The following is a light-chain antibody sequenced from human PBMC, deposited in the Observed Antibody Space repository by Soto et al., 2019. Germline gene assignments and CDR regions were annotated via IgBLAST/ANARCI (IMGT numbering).Light chain of an antibody. CDR1: QSISNK. CDR3: QQRSSAIT. Sequence: EIVLTQSPSTLSVSLLARATLXWKTSQSISNKLAWYQQKPGQATRLLIYGASTRGTGIPARFSGRGSGTDFTLTISSLEPEDFAVYYCQQRSSAITFGQGTRLDIK. V-gene: IGKV3-15*01. J-gene: IGKJ5*01. CDR2: GAS.